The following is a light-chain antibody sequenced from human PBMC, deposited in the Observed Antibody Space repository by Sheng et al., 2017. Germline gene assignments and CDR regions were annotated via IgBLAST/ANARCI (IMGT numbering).Light chain of an antibody. J-gene: IGKJ5*01. CDR3: QVRSDRRIT. CDR1: QSVSRY. CDR2: DAS. V-gene: IGKV3-11*01. Sequence: EIVLTQSPATLSLSPGERATLSCRASQSVSRYLAWYQHKPGQAPRLLIYDASNRATGIPARFSGSGSGTDFTLTISSLEPEDFAVYYCQVRSDRRITFGQGTRLEIK.